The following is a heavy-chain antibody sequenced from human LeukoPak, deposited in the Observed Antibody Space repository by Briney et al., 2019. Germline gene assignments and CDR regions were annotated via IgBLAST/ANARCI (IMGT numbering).Heavy chain of an antibody. CDR1: GFTFSSYA. Sequence: PGGSLRLSCAASGFTFSSYAMSWVRQAPGKGLEWVSAISGSGGSTYYADSVKGRFTISRDNSKNTLYLQMNSLRAEDTAVYYCARDARGTGSNVWGSYRLDWFDPWGQGTLVTVSS. CDR2: ISGSGGST. J-gene: IGHJ5*02. D-gene: IGHD3-16*01. CDR3: ARDARGTGSNVWGSYRLDWFDP. V-gene: IGHV3-23*01.